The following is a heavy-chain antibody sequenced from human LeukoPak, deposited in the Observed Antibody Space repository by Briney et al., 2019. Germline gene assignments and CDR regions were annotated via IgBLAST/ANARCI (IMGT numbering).Heavy chain of an antibody. CDR3: ARAPTPYFTYYMDV. V-gene: IGHV3-48*02. Sequence: GSLRLSCAASGFSFSGFGMNWVRQAPGKGLEWISYIGSSGSAGGNIYYAVSVKGRFTVSRDNAKDSLFLQMDSLQDADTAVYYCARAPTPYFTYYMDVWGKGTTVTVSS. J-gene: IGHJ6*03. CDR2: IGSSGSAGGNI. CDR1: GFSFSGFG. D-gene: IGHD2-21*01.